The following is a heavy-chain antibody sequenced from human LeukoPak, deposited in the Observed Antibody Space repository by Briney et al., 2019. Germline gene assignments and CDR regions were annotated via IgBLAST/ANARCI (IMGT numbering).Heavy chain of an antibody. Sequence: GGSLRLSCAASGFTFSNYAMHWVRQAPGKGLEFVSLINNNGVNTHYANSVKGRFTISRDNSKNTLYLQMGSLRPEDMAVYYCASPQGWGQGTMVTVSS. J-gene: IGHJ3*01. CDR1: GFTFSNYA. CDR2: INNNGVNT. CDR3: ASPQG. V-gene: IGHV3-64*01.